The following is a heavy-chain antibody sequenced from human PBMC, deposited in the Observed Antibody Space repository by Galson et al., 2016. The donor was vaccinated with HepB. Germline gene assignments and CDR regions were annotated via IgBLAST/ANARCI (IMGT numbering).Heavy chain of an antibody. J-gene: IGHJ4*02. CDR1: GITFTDCA. CDR3: AKVFLGPREQLARGYFDY. V-gene: IGHV3-23*01. Sequence: SLRLSCAASGITFTDCAMTWVRQAPGKGLEWVAGISDTGISTHYRDSVKGRFTISRDNSKNTLYLQMNSLRAEDTAVYYCAKVFLGPREQLARGYFDYWGQGTLVTVSS. D-gene: IGHD6-13*01. CDR2: ISDTGIST.